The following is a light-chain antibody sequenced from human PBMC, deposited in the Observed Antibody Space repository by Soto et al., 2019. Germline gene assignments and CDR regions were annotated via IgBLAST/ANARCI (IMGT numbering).Light chain of an antibody. CDR1: QSISSW. Sequence: DIQMTQSPSTLSASVGDRVTITCRASQSISSWLAWYQQKPGKAPKLLIYKASSLESGVPSRFSGRRSGTDLTLTISSLQPDDFATYYCQQYNSNPYTFGQGTKLEIK. CDR2: KAS. CDR3: QQYNSNPYT. V-gene: IGKV1-5*03. J-gene: IGKJ2*01.